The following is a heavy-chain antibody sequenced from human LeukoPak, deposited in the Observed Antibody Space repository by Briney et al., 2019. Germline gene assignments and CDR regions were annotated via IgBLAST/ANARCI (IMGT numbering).Heavy chain of an antibody. V-gene: IGHV4-61*10. CDR1: GGSISSGSYY. CDR3: ARHVDSSPFYYYGMDV. J-gene: IGHJ6*02. Sequence: SETLSLTCTVSGGSISSGSYYWSWIRQPAGKGLEWIGYIYYSGSTNYNPSLKSRVTISVDTSKNQFSLKLSSVTAADTAVYYCARHVDSSPFYYYGMDVWGQGTTVTVSS. CDR2: IYYSGST. D-gene: IGHD6-13*01.